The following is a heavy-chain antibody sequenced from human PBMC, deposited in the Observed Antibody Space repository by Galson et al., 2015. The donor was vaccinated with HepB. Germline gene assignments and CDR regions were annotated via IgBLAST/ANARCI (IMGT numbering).Heavy chain of an antibody. CDR3: ARVTSIYDFSSRAYSYYYYGMDV. J-gene: IGHJ6*02. V-gene: IGHV7-4-1*02. CDR2: INTNTGTP. D-gene: IGHD6-19*01. CDR1: GYTFTSYV. Sequence: SVKVSCKASGYTFTSYVINWVRQAPGQGLEWMGGINTNTGTPTYAQGFTGRFVFPLDTSVSTAYLQISSLKTEDTAVYYCARVTSIYDFSSRAYSYYYYGMDVWGQGTTVAVSS.